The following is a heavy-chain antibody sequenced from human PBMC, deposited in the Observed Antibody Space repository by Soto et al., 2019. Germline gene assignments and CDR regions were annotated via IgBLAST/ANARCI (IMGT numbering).Heavy chain of an antibody. CDR2: IYPGDSET. D-gene: IGHD6-19*01. CDR3: ARRAAQWPTVSYFEY. Sequence: EVQLVQSGAEVRKPGESLKISCKGSGYSFNNYWIGWVRQMPGKGLEWVGIIYPGDSETRYSPSFEGQVTISADMSITTTYLQWVSLKASDTAIYYCARRAAQWPTVSYFEYWGQGTLVTVSS. J-gene: IGHJ4*02. V-gene: IGHV5-51*01. CDR1: GYSFNNYW.